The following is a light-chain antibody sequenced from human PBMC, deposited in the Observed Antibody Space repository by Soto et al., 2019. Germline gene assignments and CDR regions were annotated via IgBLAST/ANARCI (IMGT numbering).Light chain of an antibody. CDR2: WAS. CDR3: HQYYTSPHT. CDR1: QSVLYSSKNKNY. J-gene: IGKJ2*01. Sequence: DIVMTQSPDSLAVSLGERATINCKSSQSVLYSSKNKNYLAWYQQKSGQPPKLIIYWASSRDSGVPDRFSGSGSGTDFTLTISSLQAEDVAVYYCHQYYTSPHTFGQGTKLEIK. V-gene: IGKV4-1*01.